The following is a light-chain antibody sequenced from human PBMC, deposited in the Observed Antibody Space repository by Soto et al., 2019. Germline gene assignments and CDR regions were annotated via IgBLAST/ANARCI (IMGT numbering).Light chain of an antibody. V-gene: IGKV1-6*01. J-gene: IGKJ3*01. Sequence: ALQMTQSPSSLSASVGDRVSITCRASQGIRNELGWYQQKPGTAPKLLIYAASSLQYGVPSRFSGSGSGTDFTLTISSLQPEDFATYYCLQDYNYPRTFGPGTKVDIK. CDR3: LQDYNYPRT. CDR2: AAS. CDR1: QGIRNE.